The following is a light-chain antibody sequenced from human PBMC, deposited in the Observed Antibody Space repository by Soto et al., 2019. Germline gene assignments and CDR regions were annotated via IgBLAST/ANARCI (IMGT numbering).Light chain of an antibody. J-gene: IGKJ1*01. CDR2: KAS. CDR1: QTISSW. V-gene: IGKV1-5*03. CDR3: QQYTDWPTT. Sequence: DIQMTQSPSTLSGSVGDRVTITCRASQTISSWLAWYQQKPGKAPKLLIYKASTLKSGVPSRFSGSGSGTDFTLTISSLQPEDFAVYYCQQYTDWPTTFGQGTKVDIK.